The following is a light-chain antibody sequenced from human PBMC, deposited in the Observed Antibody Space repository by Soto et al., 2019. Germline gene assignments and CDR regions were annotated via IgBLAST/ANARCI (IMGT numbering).Light chain of an antibody. V-gene: IGKV3-20*01. J-gene: IGKJ5*01. Sequence: EIVLTQSPGTLSLSRGERATLSCRASQKISSRYLAWYLQKPGQAPRFLIYGASSRATGIPDRFSGSGSGTDFTLTISRLEPEDFAVYYCQQYGGTPPITFGQGTRLEIK. CDR3: QQYGGTPPIT. CDR2: GAS. CDR1: QKISSRY.